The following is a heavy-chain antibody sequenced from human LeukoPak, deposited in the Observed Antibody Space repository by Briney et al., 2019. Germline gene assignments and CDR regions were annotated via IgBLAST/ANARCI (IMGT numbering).Heavy chain of an antibody. D-gene: IGHD5-18*01. CDR3: AGRGDTAMGIDY. CDR2: IYYSGST. CDR1: GGSISSGGYY. J-gene: IGHJ4*02. Sequence: PSETLSLTCTVSGGSISSGGYYWSWIRQHPGKGLEWIGYIYYSGSTYYNPSLKSRVTISVDTSKNQFSLKLSSVTAADTAVYYCAGRGDTAMGIDYWGQGTLVTVSS. V-gene: IGHV4-31*03.